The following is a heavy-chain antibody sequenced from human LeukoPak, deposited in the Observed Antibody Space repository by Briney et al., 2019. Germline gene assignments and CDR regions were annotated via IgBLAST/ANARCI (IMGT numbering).Heavy chain of an antibody. Sequence: XXKWXRXAXGXGLEWVSSISSSSIYIYYADSVKGPFTISRDNAKNSLYLQMNSLRAEDTAVYYCASGIQLWLSDYWGQATLVTVSS. D-gene: IGHD5-18*01. V-gene: IGHV3-21*01. CDR1: X. J-gene: IGHJ4*02. CDR2: ISSSSIYI. CDR3: ASGIQLWLSDY.